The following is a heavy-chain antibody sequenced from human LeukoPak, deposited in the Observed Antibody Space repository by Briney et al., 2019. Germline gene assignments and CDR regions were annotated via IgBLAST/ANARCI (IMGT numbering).Heavy chain of an antibody. Sequence: PGRSLRLSCAASGFTFSSYGMHWVRQAPGKGLEWVAVIWYDGSNKYYADSVKGRFTISRDNSKNTLYLQMNSLRAEDTAVYYCARGGSYSFSLFDYWGQGTLVTVSS. D-gene: IGHD1-26*01. CDR3: ARGGSYSFSLFDY. CDR2: IWYDGSNK. V-gene: IGHV3-33*01. CDR1: GFTFSSYG. J-gene: IGHJ4*02.